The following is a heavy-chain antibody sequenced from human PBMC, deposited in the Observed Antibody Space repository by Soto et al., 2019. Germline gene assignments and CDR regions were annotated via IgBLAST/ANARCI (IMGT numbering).Heavy chain of an antibody. V-gene: IGHV3-53*01. CDR3: ASGGIYSSGWFDY. CDR2: VYSDGRT. CDR1: GLTVSYTY. D-gene: IGHD6-19*01. J-gene: IGHJ4*02. Sequence: GGSLRLSCTASGLTVSYTYVSWVRQAPGKGLEWVSGVYSDGRTFYADSAEGRFTISRDNSKNTVYLQMNSLGAEDTAVYYCASGGIYSSGWFDYWGQGSLVTVSS.